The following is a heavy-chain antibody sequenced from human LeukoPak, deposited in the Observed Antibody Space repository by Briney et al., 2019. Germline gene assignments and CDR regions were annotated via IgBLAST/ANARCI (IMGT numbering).Heavy chain of an antibody. Sequence: GGSLRLSCAASGFTFSYYDMSWVRQAPGKGLEWVASITLSGGSTFYADSVKGRFTISRDNSKNTLYLQMNSLGAEDTAVYYCAKRGNPAVGHHYLDVWGKGTTVSVSS. CDR1: GFTFSYYD. CDR2: ITLSGGST. V-gene: IGHV3-23*01. J-gene: IGHJ6*03. CDR3: AKRGNPAVGHHYLDV. D-gene: IGHD2-2*01.